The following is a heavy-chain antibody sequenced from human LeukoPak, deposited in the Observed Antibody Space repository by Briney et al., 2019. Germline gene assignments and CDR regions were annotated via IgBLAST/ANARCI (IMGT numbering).Heavy chain of an antibody. CDR1: GFTFSSYE. D-gene: IGHD2-2*01. J-gene: IGHJ4*02. V-gene: IGHV3-33*08. Sequence: GGSLRLSCAASGFTFSSYEMNWVRQAPGKGLEWVAVIWYDGSNKYYADSVKGRFTISRDNSKNTLYLQMNSLRAEDTAVYYCARGGVVVVPAAKLDYWGQGTLVTVSS. CDR2: IWYDGSNK. CDR3: ARGGVVVVPAAKLDY.